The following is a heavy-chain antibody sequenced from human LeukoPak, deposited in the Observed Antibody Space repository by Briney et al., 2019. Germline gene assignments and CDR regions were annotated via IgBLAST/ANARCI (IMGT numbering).Heavy chain of an antibody. Sequence: TGGSLRLSSAASGFTFDDYAMHWVRQVPGKGLEWVSGISWNSVTKHYADSVKGRFTISRDNAENSLYLQLSSLRTEDTALYYCAKDRGDTNGWSAPDFWGLGTLVTVSS. CDR3: AKDRGDTNGWSAPDF. V-gene: IGHV3-9*01. J-gene: IGHJ4*02. CDR2: ISWNSVTK. CDR1: GFTFDDYA. D-gene: IGHD2-8*01.